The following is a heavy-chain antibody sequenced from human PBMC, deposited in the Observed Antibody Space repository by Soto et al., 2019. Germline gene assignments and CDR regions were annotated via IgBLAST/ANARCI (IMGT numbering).Heavy chain of an antibody. Sequence: ASVKVSCKASGYTFTSYAMHWVRQAPGQRLEWMGWINAGNGNTKYSQKFQGRVAITRDTSASTAYMELSSLRSEDTAVYYCARDKPLTYYYDSSGYSFDYWGQGTLVTVSS. CDR2: INAGNGNT. D-gene: IGHD3-22*01. CDR3: ARDKPLTYYYDSSGYSFDY. J-gene: IGHJ4*02. V-gene: IGHV1-3*01. CDR1: GYTFTSYA.